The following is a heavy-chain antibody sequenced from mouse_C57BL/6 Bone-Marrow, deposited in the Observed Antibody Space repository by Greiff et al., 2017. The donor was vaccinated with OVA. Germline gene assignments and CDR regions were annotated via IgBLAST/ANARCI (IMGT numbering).Heavy chain of an antibody. CDR1: GYSITSGYY. J-gene: IGHJ4*01. CDR2: ISYDGSN. V-gene: IGHV3-6*01. CDR3: ARDHERAMDD. D-gene: IGHD6-2*01. Sequence: EVKLMESGPGLVKPSQSLSLTCSVTGYSITSGYYWNWIRQFPGNKLEWMGYISYDGSNNYNPSLKNRISITRDTSKNQFFLKLNSVTTEDTATYYCARDHERAMDDWGQGTSVTVSS.